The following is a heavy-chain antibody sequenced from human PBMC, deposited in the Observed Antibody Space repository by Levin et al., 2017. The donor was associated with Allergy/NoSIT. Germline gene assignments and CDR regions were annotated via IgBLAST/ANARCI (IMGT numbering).Heavy chain of an antibody. Sequence: SETLSLTCAVYGGSFSGYYWSWIRQPPGKGLEWIGEINHSGSTNYNPSLKSRVTISVDTSKNQFSLKLSSVTAADTAVYYCARAFGSGSYYGGLFGYWGQGTLVTVSS. D-gene: IGHD3-10*01. J-gene: IGHJ4*02. CDR2: INHSGST. CDR1: GGSFSGYY. V-gene: IGHV4-34*01. CDR3: ARAFGSGSYYGGLFGY.